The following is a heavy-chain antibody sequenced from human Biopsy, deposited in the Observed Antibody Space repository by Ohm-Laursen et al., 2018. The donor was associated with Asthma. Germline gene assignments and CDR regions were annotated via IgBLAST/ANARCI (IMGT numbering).Heavy chain of an antibody. D-gene: IGHD3-22*01. Sequence: SDTLSLTCVYRGSFRGYVWTWIRQPPGKGLEWIGEIPQGGATTFNPSLKSRVTISIDPSKSQLSLRLTSMTAADTAVYYCARAQDYYDSRGYYRSFDYWGQGTLVTVSS. CDR3: ARAQDYYDSRGYYRSFDY. CDR1: RGSFRGYV. V-gene: IGHV4-34*01. CDR2: IPQGGAT. J-gene: IGHJ4*02.